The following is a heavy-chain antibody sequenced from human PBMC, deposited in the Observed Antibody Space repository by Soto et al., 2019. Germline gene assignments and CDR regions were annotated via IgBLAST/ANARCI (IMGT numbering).Heavy chain of an antibody. Sequence: QVQLVESGGGVVQPGRSLRLSCEASGFNFSTAGMHWVRQAPGKGLEWVAVIWFDGSDQYYADSVKGRFTVSRDNSQNTLYLHMNSLRAEDTAVYYCAGVTINNSGGFASWGPGTLVTVSS. CDR1: GFNFSTAG. D-gene: IGHD4-17*01. CDR3: AGVTINNSGGFAS. J-gene: IGHJ4*02. CDR2: IWFDGSDQ. V-gene: IGHV3-33*01.